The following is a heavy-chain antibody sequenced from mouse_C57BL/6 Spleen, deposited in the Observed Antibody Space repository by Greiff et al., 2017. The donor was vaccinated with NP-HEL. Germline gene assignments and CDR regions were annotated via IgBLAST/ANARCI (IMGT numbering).Heavy chain of an antibody. Sequence: VQRVESGPELVKPGASVKISCKASGYSFTSYYIHWVKQRPGQGLEWIGWIYPGSGNTKYNEKFKGKATLTADTSSSTAYMQLSSLTSEDSAVYYCARLNFLDYWGQGTTLTVSS. CDR2: IYPGSGNT. D-gene: IGHD4-1*02. CDR3: ARLNFLDY. V-gene: IGHV1-66*01. J-gene: IGHJ2*01. CDR1: GYSFTSYY.